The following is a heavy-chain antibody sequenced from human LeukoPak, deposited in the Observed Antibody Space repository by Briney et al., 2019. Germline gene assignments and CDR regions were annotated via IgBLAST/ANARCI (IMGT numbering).Heavy chain of an antibody. J-gene: IGHJ4*02. CDR2: THYSGTG. CDR1: GGPIIASY. Sequence: SDTLSLTRAVSGGPIIASYWRWIRQPPGKGPEWIGYTHYSGTGNYNPSLKSRVTISIDTSKNRFSLRLTSVTAADTAVYYCARVRFYDTTGYSTSYYLDYWGQGALVTVSS. CDR3: ARVRFYDTTGYSTSYYLDY. D-gene: IGHD3-22*01. V-gene: IGHV4-59*07.